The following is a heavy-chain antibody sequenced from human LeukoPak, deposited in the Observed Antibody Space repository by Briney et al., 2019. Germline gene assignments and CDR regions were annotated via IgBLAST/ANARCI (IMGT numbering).Heavy chain of an antibody. J-gene: IGHJ4*02. V-gene: IGHV3-7*01. D-gene: IGHD6-13*01. CDR2: IKQDGSDK. CDR3: ASGQKLGF. Sequence: PGGSLRLSCVASGFTFSSYWMSWVRQAPGKGLEWVANIKQDGSDKYYVDSVKGRFTISRDNAENSLYLQMNSLRAEDTAVYYCASGQKLGFWGQGTLVTVSS. CDR1: GFTFSSYW.